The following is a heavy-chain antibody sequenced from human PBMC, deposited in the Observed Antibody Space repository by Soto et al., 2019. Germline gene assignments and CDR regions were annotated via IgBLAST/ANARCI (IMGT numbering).Heavy chain of an antibody. D-gene: IGHD6-19*01. V-gene: IGHV4-59*01. CDR3: ARDSGWAYSLDY. Sequence: SETLSRTCTVSGGSISSYYWSWIRQPPRKGLEWIGYIYYSGSTNYNPSLKSRVTMSVDTSKNQFSLRLISVTRADTAVYYCARDSGWAYSLDYWGQGXLAPVYS. CDR1: GGSISSYY. J-gene: IGHJ4*02. CDR2: IYYSGST.